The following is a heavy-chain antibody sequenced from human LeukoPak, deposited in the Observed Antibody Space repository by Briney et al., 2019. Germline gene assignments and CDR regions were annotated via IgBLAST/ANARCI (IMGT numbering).Heavy chain of an antibody. CDR2: ISTSKGDT. Sequence: ASVKVSCKTSGYTFTTHGISWVRQAPGQGLEWMGWISTSKGDTNYAQKFKGRLTMTTDRSTSTAYMEPRSLSSDDTAVYYCARDWPTVITDYWGQGTLSPSPQ. CDR1: GYTFTTHG. D-gene: IGHD4-11*01. V-gene: IGHV1-18*01. CDR3: ARDWPTVITDY. J-gene: IGHJ4*02.